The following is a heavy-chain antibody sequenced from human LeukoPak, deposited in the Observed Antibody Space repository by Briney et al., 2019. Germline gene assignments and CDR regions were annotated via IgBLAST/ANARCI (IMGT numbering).Heavy chain of an antibody. Sequence: SETLSLTCAVYGGSFSGYYWSWIRQPPGKGLEWIGEINHSGSTNYNPSLKSRVTISVDTSKNQFSLKLSSVTAADTAVYYCARVFKRQLTNWGQGTLVTVSS. CDR1: GGSFSGYY. V-gene: IGHV4-34*01. D-gene: IGHD6-13*01. CDR3: ARVFKRQLTN. J-gene: IGHJ4*02. CDR2: INHSGST.